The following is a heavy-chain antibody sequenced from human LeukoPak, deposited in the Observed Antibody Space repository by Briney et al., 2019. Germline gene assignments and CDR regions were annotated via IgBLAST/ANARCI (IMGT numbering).Heavy chain of an antibody. J-gene: IGHJ4*02. CDR1: GGSISSGSYY. D-gene: IGHD2-21*02. V-gene: IGHV4-61*02. CDR2: IYTSGST. Sequence: PSQTLSLTCTVSGGSISSGSYYWSWIRQPAGKGLEWIGRIYTSGSTNYNPSLKSRVTISVDTSKNQFSLKLSSVTAADTAVYYCARGLAYCGGDCYSDPLDYWGQGTLVTVSS. CDR3: ARGLAYCGGDCYSDPLDY.